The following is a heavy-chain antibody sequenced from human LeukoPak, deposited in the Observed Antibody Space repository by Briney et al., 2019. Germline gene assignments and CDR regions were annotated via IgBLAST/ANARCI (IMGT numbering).Heavy chain of an antibody. Sequence: SETLSLTCAVSGYSISSGYYGGGSRQPTGKGVGGIGSIYHSCSTYYHPSLKSRVTISVDTSKNQFSLKLSSVTAADTAVYYCARRRGYYYYYMDVWGKGTTVTVSS. V-gene: IGHV4-38-2*01. J-gene: IGHJ6*03. D-gene: IGHD3-10*01. CDR2: IYHSCST. CDR3: ARRRGYYYYYMDV. CDR1: GYSISSGYY.